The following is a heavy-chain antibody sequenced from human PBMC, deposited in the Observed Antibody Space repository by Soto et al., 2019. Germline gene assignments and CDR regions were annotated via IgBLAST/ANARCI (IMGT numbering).Heavy chain of an antibody. CDR3: TRLGPGGYTYGIDY. CDR2: IRSKTDNYAT. Sequence: GGSLRLSCAASGFTFSDSSMHWVRQASGKGLEWVGRIRSKTDNYATAFAASVKGRFTISRDDSKNTAYLQMNSLKSEDTAVYYCTRLGPGGYTYGIDYWGQGTLVTVSS. J-gene: IGHJ4*02. D-gene: IGHD5-18*01. CDR1: GFTFSDSS. V-gene: IGHV3-73*01.